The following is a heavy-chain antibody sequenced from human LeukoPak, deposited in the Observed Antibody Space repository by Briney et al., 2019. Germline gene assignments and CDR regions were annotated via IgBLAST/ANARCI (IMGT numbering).Heavy chain of an antibody. J-gene: IGHJ2*01. D-gene: IGHD2-15*01. CDR2: IIPIFGTA. CDR1: GYTFTSYY. V-gene: IGHV1-69*13. CDR3: ASSVFCSGGSCYSWYFDL. Sequence: ASVKVSCKASGYTFTSYYMHWVRQAPGQGLEWMGGIIPIFGTANYAQKFQGRVTITADESTSTAYMELSSLRSEDTAVYYCASSVFCSGGSCYSWYFDLWGRGTLVTVSS.